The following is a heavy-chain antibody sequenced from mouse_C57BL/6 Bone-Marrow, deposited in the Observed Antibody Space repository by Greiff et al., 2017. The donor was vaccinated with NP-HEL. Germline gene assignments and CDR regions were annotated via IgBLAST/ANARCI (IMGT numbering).Heavy chain of an antibody. CDR1: GYTFTSYW. D-gene: IGHD1-1*01. J-gene: IGHJ1*03. CDR3: ARAFLITTVVPLVDFDV. Sequence: QVQLQQPGAELVKPGASVKLSCKASGYTFTSYWMQWVKQRPGQGLEWIGEIDPSDSYPNYNQKFKGKATLTVDTSSSTAYMQLSSLTSEDSAVYYCARAFLITTVVPLVDFDVWGTGTTVTVSS. V-gene: IGHV1-50*01. CDR2: IDPSDSYP.